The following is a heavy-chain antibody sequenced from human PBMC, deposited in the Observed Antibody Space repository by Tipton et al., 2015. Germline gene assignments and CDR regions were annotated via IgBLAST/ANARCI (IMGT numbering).Heavy chain of an antibody. D-gene: IGHD3-22*01. V-gene: IGHV4-61*01. CDR1: GGSVNNDRHY. CDR2: IFFSGTT. J-gene: IGHJ4*02. CDR3: AREGWNSDSSGYDY. Sequence: TLSLTCTVSGGSVNNDRHYWSWIRQPPGKGLEWIGYIFFSGTTNYNPSLKSRVTISLDTSKNQFSLELRSVTAAGTAVYYCAREGWNSDSSGYDYWGQGTLVTISS.